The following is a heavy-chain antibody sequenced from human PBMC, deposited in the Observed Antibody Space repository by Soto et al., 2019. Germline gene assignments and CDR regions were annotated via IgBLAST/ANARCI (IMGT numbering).Heavy chain of an antibody. V-gene: IGHV4-34*01. CDR1: GGSFSGYY. Sequence: SETLSLTCAVYGGSFSGYYLSWIRQPPGKGLEWIGEINHSGSTNYNPSLKSRVTISVDTSKNQFSLKLSSVTAADTAVYYCARGVYYGSGSLGYWGQGTLVTVSS. D-gene: IGHD3-10*01. CDR2: INHSGST. J-gene: IGHJ4*02. CDR3: ARGVYYGSGSLGY.